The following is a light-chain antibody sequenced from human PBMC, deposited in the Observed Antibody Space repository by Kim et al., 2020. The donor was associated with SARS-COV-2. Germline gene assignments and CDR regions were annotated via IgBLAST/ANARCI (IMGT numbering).Light chain of an antibody. J-gene: IGKJ1*01. CDR2: DAS. Sequence: GDRVTITCRASQSISSWLAWYQQKPGKAPKLLIYDASSLENVVPSRFSGSGSGTEFTLTISSLQPDDFATYYCQQYNSYPWTFGQGTKVDIK. V-gene: IGKV1-5*01. CDR1: QSISSW. CDR3: QQYNSYPWT.